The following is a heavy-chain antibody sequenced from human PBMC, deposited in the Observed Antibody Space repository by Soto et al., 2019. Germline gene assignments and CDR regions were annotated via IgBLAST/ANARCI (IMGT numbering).Heavy chain of an antibody. D-gene: IGHD2-2*01. CDR2: IYWDDDK. Sequence: ESGPTLLNPTQTRTRTCTFSGFSLSTSGVGVGWIRQPPGKALEWLALIYWDDDKRYSPSLKSRLTVTRDTSKNQVVLTMTNMDPVDTATYYCAHRLVPGCDNWFDPWGQGTLVTVSS. CDR1: GFSLSTSGVG. CDR3: AHRLVPGCDNWFDP. J-gene: IGHJ5*02. V-gene: IGHV2-5*02.